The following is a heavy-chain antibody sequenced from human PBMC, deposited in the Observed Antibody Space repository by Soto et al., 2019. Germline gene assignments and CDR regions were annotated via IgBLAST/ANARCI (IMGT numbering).Heavy chain of an antibody. CDR2: MNPNNGNT. CDR1: GYTFTSYD. J-gene: IGHJ4*02. Sequence: ASVKVSCKASGYTFTSYDINWVRQATGQGLEWMGWMNPNNGNTSYAQKLQGRVTMTTNTSTSTAYMELRSLRSDDTAVYYCARGDSGYNFDYWGQGTLVTVSS. CDR3: ARGDSGYNFDY. V-gene: IGHV1-8*01. D-gene: IGHD5-12*01.